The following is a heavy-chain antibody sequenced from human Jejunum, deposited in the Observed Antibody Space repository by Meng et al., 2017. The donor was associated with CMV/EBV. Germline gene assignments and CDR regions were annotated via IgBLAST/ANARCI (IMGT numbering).Heavy chain of an antibody. J-gene: IGHJ3*01. D-gene: IGHD2-21*01. CDR1: FTFRSHT. Sequence: FTFRSHTMHGVRQAPGKGLEWVASISINDDYLHYTDSVRGRFAVSRDSAENSLYLQMKSLRAEDTALYYCAREGLCGGPSCRGFDVWGQGTLVTVSS. V-gene: IGHV3-21*01. CDR3: AREGLCGGPSCRGFDV. CDR2: ISINDDYL.